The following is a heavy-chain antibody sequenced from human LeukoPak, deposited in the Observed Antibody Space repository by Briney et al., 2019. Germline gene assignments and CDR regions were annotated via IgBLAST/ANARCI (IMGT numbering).Heavy chain of an antibody. CDR1: GFSFSDYY. J-gene: IGHJ4*02. CDR3: ATDVSGDFDY. CDR2: IRYDGSNK. D-gene: IGHD2-8*01. Sequence: PGGSLRLSCSASGFSFSDYYMTWIRQAPGKGLEWVAFIRYDGSNKYYADSVKGRFTISRDNAKNSLYLQMNSLRAEDTAVYYCATDVSGDFDYWGQGTLVTVSS. V-gene: IGHV3-30*02.